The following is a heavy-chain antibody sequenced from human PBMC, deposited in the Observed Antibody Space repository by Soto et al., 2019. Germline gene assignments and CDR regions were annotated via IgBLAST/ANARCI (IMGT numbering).Heavy chain of an antibody. V-gene: IGHV3-48*02. J-gene: IGHJ5*02. D-gene: IGHD6-13*01. CDR1: GFTFSTYS. Sequence: GGSLRLSCAASGFTFSTYSMNWVRQAPGKGLEWISYITSSSTTIFYADSVKGRFTISRDDAKNSLYLQMNSLRDEDTSVYYCARDNGIAGSFDPWGQGTLVTVSS. CDR3: ARDNGIAGSFDP. CDR2: ITSSSTTI.